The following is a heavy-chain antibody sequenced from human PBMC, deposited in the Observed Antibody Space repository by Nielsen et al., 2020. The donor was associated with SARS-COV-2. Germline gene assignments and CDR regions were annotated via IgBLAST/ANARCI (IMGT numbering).Heavy chain of an antibody. V-gene: IGHV3-7*03. Sequence: GGSLRLSCAASGFTFSSYWMSWVRQAPGKGLEWVANIKQDGSEKYYVDSVKGRFTISRDNAKNSLYLQMNSLRVEDTAVYYCARSVSGSYYWEYYFDYWGQGTLVTVSS. CDR1: GFTFSSYW. J-gene: IGHJ4*02. CDR2: IKQDGSEK. CDR3: ARSVSGSYYWEYYFDY. D-gene: IGHD3-10*01.